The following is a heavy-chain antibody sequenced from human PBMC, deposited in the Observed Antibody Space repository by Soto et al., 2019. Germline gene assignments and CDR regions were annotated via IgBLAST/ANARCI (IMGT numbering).Heavy chain of an antibody. J-gene: IGHJ4*02. D-gene: IGHD2-8*02. CDR3: ARDKITGLFDY. Sequence: QVQLQQWGAGLLKPSETLSLTCAVYGGSFSGYYWTWIRQPPGTGLERIGEINHSGSTNYNPSLKSRVTISVDTSKHQFSLKLTSVTAADTAVYYCARDKITGLFDYWGQGTLVTVSS. V-gene: IGHV4-34*01. CDR2: INHSGST. CDR1: GGSFSGYY.